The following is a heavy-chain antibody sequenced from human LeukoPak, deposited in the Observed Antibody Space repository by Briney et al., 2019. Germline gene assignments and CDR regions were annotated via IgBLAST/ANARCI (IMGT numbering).Heavy chain of an antibody. V-gene: IGHV3-30*02. D-gene: IGHD1-26*01. Sequence: GGSLRLSCAASGFTFSNFGMHWVRQAPGKGLEWVAFIRYDVSNKFYVDSVKGRFTISRDNSKNTLYLQMNSLRSEDTAVYYCAKVYYRDAFDIWGQGTMVTVSS. J-gene: IGHJ3*02. CDR1: GFTFSNFG. CDR3: AKVYYRDAFDI. CDR2: IRYDVSNK.